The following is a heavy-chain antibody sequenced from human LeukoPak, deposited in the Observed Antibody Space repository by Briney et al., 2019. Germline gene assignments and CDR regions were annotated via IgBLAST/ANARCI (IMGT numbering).Heavy chain of an antibody. V-gene: IGHV4-34*01. J-gene: IGHJ4*02. CDR2: INHSGST. Sequence: PSETLSLTCAVYGGSFSGYYWSWIRQPPGKGLEWIGEINHSGSTNYNPSLKSRVTISVDTSKNQFSLELSSVTAADTAVYYCARVLSVAATPGFDYWGQGTLVTVSS. CDR3: ARVLSVAATPGFDY. CDR1: GGSFSGYY. D-gene: IGHD6-19*01.